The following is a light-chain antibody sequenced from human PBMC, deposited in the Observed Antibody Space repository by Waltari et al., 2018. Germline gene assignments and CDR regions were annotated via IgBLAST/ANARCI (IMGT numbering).Light chain of an antibody. J-gene: IGKJ1*01. CDR2: KAS. CDR1: QRINTW. V-gene: IGKV1-5*03. Sequence: DIQMTQAPGTVSASVGDTVTITCRASQRINTWLAWYQQKPGKAPHLLMYKASTLESGVPSRFSGSGSETAFSLTISSLQPDDFATYYCQQYNTSPWTFGQGTKVEIK. CDR3: QQYNTSPWT.